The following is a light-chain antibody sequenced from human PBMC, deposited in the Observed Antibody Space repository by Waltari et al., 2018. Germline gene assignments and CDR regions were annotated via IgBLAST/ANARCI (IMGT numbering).Light chain of an antibody. CDR3: QQYGSSVMYT. J-gene: IGKJ2*01. CDR1: QTLSKKY. Sequence: VLTQSPGTLSLSPRERVTLPCRASQTLSKKYLAWYQQKPGQAPRLLIYGASSRAAGIPDRFSGSGSGTDFTLTISRLEPEDFAMYYCQQYGSSVMYTFGQGTKLEIK. CDR2: GAS. V-gene: IGKV3-20*01.